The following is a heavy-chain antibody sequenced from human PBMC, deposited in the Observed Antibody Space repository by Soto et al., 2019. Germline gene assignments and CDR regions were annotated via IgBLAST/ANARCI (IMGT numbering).Heavy chain of an antibody. CDR1: GYTFTGYY. CDR2: INPNSGGT. J-gene: IGHJ4*02. Sequence: ASVKVSCKASGYTFTGYYMHWVRQAPGQGLEWMGWINPNSGGTNYAQKFQGWVTMTRDTSISTAYMELSRLRSDDTAVYHCARAGSYCSGGSCYVDYWGQGTLVTVSS. D-gene: IGHD2-15*01. V-gene: IGHV1-2*04. CDR3: ARAGSYCSGGSCYVDY.